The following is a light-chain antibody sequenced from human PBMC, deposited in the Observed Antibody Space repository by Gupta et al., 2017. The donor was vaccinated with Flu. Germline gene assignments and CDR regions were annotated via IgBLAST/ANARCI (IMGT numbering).Light chain of an antibody. CDR2: AAS. CDR1: QRISSY. V-gene: IGKV1-39*01. Sequence: SSLSASVGDRVTITCRASQRISSYLNWYQQRPGKAPNLLIYAASTLQSGVPSRFSGSGSGTDFTLTISSRQPEDFATYYCQQSYSPLPGTFGQGTKLEIK. J-gene: IGKJ2*01. CDR3: QQSYSPLPGT.